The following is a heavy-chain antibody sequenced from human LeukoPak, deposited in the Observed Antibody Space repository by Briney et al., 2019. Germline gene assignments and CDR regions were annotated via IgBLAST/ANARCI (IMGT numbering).Heavy chain of an antibody. Sequence: PSETLSLTCTVSGGSISSYYWSWIRQPPGKGLEWIGYIYYSGSTNYNPSLKSRVTISVDTSKNQFSLKLSSVTAADTAVYYCARGPDYYDSSGYYLGAFDIWGQGTMVTVSS. V-gene: IGHV4-59*01. CDR3: ARGPDYYDSSGYYLGAFDI. CDR1: GGSISSYY. D-gene: IGHD3-22*01. J-gene: IGHJ3*02. CDR2: IYYSGST.